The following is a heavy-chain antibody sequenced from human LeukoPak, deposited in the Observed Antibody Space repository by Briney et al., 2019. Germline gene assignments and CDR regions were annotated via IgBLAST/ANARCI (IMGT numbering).Heavy chain of an antibody. J-gene: IGHJ4*02. Sequence: PGGSLRLSCAASGFTFSNYGMHWVRQAPGKGLGWVALIWYDGSNKYYTDSVKGRLTISRDNSKDTLFLQMNSLRAEDTAVYYCAREGPRGNSQFDYWGQGTLVTVSS. CDR3: AREGPRGNSQFDY. V-gene: IGHV3-33*01. CDR1: GFTFSNYG. D-gene: IGHD4-23*01. CDR2: IWYDGSNK.